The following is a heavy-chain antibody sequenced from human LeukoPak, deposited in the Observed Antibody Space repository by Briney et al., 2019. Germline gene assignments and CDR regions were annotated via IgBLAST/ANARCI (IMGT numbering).Heavy chain of an antibody. CDR2: IYHSGST. Sequence: PSETLSLTCTVSGYSISSGYYWGWIRQPPGKGLEWIGSIYHSGSTYYNPSLKGRVTISVDTSKNQFSLKLSSVTAADTAVYYCARDGVGGATFDYWGQGTLVTVSS. CDR3: ARDGVGGATFDY. CDR1: GYSISSGYY. D-gene: IGHD3-16*01. J-gene: IGHJ4*02. V-gene: IGHV4-38-2*02.